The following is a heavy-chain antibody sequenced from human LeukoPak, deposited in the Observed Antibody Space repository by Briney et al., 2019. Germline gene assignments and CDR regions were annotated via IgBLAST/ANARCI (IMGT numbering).Heavy chain of an antibody. J-gene: IGHJ4*02. V-gene: IGHV4-34*01. CDR1: GGSFSGYY. CDR3: ARGPARGSSSSLDY. Sequence: SETLSLTCAVYGGSFSGYYWSCIRQPPGKGLEWIGEINHSGSTNYNPSLKSRVTISVDTSKNQFSLKLSSVTAADTAVYCCARGPARGSSSSLDYWGQGTLVTVSS. CDR2: INHSGST. D-gene: IGHD6-6*01.